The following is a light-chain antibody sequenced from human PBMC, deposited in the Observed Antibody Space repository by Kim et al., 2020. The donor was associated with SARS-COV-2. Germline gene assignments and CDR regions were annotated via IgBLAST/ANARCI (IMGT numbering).Light chain of an antibody. J-gene: IGLJ1*01. CDR1: TPHIGACYE. CDR3: QSYDSSLSGYV. V-gene: IGLV1-40*01. Sequence: RTPLTVSPTTPHIGACYEFRCDNQHPGTPPKLLIYGNSNRPSVVPDRFSGSKSGTSASLAITGLQAEDEADYYCQSYDSSLSGYVFGTGTKVTVL. CDR2: GNS.